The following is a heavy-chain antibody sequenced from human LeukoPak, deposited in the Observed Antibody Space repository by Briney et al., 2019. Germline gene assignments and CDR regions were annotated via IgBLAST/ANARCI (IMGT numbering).Heavy chain of an antibody. CDR1: GFTFSTHW. CDR2: INTDGSST. Sequence: GGSLRLSCAASGFTFSTHWMHWVRQAPGRGLVWVSRINTDGSSTTYADSVKGRFTISRDNAKNTVYLQMNSLRAEDTAVYYCARDRGHAYFFDYWGQGALVTVSS. D-gene: IGHD2-2*01. V-gene: IGHV3-74*01. J-gene: IGHJ4*02. CDR3: ARDRGHAYFFDY.